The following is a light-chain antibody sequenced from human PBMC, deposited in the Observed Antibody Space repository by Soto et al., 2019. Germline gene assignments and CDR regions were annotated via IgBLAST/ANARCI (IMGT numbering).Light chain of an antibody. CDR2: DAS. Sequence: EVVWTHPPATLSLSPWERATLSCMASQIVSSYLAWYQQKPGQAPRLLIYDASKRATGIPARFSGSGSGTDFTLTISSLEPEDFAVYYCQQRSNFGQGTRLEIK. V-gene: IGKV3-11*01. CDR3: QQRSN. J-gene: IGKJ5*01. CDR1: QIVSSY.